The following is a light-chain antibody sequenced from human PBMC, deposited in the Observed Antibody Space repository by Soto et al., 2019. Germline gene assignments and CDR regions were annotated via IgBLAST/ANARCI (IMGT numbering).Light chain of an antibody. Sequence: DILMTQSPSFLSASVGDIVTITCRASQTISSWVAWYQQKPGKAPKLLIYKTSSLETGVPSRFRGSGSGTEFTLTISGLQPEDFASYYCKQYNTYSSLTCGGGTKVDIK. V-gene: IGKV1-5*03. CDR3: KQYNTYSSLT. CDR2: KTS. J-gene: IGKJ4*01. CDR1: QTISSW.